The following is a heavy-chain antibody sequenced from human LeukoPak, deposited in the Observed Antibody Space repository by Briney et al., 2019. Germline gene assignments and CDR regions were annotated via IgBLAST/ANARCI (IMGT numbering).Heavy chain of an antibody. V-gene: IGHV4-30-2*01. Sequence: SQTLSLTCVVSGDSISSGGYSWSWIRQPPGKGLEWIGYIFHTGSTFYNPSLKNRVTISVDNSKNQFSLRLSSVTAADTAVYYCARELWFANAPGSWLDPWGQGTLVTVST. D-gene: IGHD3-10*01. J-gene: IGHJ5*02. CDR1: GDSISSGGYS. CDR3: ARELWFANAPGSWLDP. CDR2: IFHTGST.